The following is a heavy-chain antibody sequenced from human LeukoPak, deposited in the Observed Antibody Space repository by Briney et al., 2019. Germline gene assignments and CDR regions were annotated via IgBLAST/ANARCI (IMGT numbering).Heavy chain of an antibody. D-gene: IGHD3-10*01. CDR3: ARDLFRDFDY. J-gene: IGHJ4*02. CDR1: GFTFSSYS. Sequence: GGSLRLSCAASGFTFSSYSMNWVRQAPGKGLEWVSYISSSSSTIYYADSVKGRFTISRDNAKNSLYLQMNSLRAEDTAVYYCARDLFRDFDYWGQGTLVTVSS. CDR2: ISSSSSTI. V-gene: IGHV3-48*01.